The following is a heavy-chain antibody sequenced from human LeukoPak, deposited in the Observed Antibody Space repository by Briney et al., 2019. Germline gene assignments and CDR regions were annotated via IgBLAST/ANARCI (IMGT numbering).Heavy chain of an antibody. CDR1: GFTFDDYA. D-gene: IGHD5-12*01. CDR3: AKDTHGYSGYDLDY. CDR2: ISGDGGST. Sequence: PGGSLRLSCAASGFTFDDYAMHWVRQAPGKGLEWVSLISGDGGSTYYADSVKGRFTISRDNSTNSLYLQMNSLRAEDTALYYCAKDTHGYSGYDLDYWGRGTLVTVSS. J-gene: IGHJ4*02. V-gene: IGHV3-43*02.